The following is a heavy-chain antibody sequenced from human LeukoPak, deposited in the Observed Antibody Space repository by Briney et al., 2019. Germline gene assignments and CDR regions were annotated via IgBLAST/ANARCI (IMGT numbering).Heavy chain of an antibody. V-gene: IGHV4-34*01. CDR1: GGSFSGYY. CDR3: ARGGGYSAPEAI. D-gene: IGHD5-12*01. CDR2: INHSGST. J-gene: IGHJ3*02. Sequence: SETLSLTRAVYGGSFSGYYWSWIRQPPGKGLEWIGEINHSGSTNYNPSLKSRVTIPVDTSKNQFSLKLSSVTAADTAVYYCARGGGYSAPEAIWGQGTMVTVSS.